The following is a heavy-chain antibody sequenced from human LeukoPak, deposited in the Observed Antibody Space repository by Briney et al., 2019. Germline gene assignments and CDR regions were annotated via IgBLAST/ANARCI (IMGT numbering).Heavy chain of an antibody. Sequence: SETLSHTCAVYGGSFSGYYWSWIRQPPGKGLEWIGEINHSGSTNYNPSLKSRVTISVDTSKNQFSLKLSSVTAADTAVYYCAGGNIVVVPAAIVGNWFDPWGQGTLLTVSS. V-gene: IGHV4-34*01. D-gene: IGHD2-2*01. CDR2: INHSGST. CDR1: GGSFSGYY. J-gene: IGHJ5*02. CDR3: AGGNIVVVPAAIVGNWFDP.